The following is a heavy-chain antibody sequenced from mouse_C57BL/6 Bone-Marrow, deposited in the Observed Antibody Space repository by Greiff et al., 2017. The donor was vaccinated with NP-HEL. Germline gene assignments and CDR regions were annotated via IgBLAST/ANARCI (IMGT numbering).Heavy chain of an antibody. CDR3: TVYDGYYYWYFDV. D-gene: IGHD2-3*01. Sequence: EVQGVESGAELVRPGASVKLSCTASGFNIKDYYMHWVKQRPEQGLEWIGRIDPEDGDTEYAPKFQGKATMTADTSSNTAYLQLSSLTSEDTAVYYCTVYDGYYYWYFDVWGTGTTVTVSS. CDR1: GFNIKDYY. J-gene: IGHJ1*03. CDR2: IDPEDGDT. V-gene: IGHV14-1*01.